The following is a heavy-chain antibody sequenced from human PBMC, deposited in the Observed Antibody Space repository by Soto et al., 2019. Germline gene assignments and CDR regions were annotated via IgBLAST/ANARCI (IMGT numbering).Heavy chain of an antibody. CDR2: IRGTAT. CDR1: GFSFSSFA. Sequence: EVQLLESGGTLVQPGESLRLSCEVSGFSFSSFAMNWVRQAPGEGLEWVSSIRGTATSYADSVKGRFTISRDNSKNTVYLQMNTLRGEDTDVYYCAKCAVLMTTSGWWCNWFDPWGQGTLVIVSS. V-gene: IGHV3-23*01. CDR3: AKCAVLMTTSGWWCNWFDP. J-gene: IGHJ5*02. D-gene: IGHD2-21*01.